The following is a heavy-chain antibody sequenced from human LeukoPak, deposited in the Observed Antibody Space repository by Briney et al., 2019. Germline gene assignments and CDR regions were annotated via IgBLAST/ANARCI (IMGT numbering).Heavy chain of an antibody. D-gene: IGHD3-10*01. CDR1: GGTFSSYA. CDR3: ARDPTYGHFDY. V-gene: IGHV1-69*06. J-gene: IGHJ4*02. Sequence: GASVKVSCKASGGTFSSYAISWVRQAPGQGLEWMGGIIPIFGTANYAQKFQGRVTIAADKSTSTAYMELSSLRSEDTAVYYCARDPTYGHFDYWGQGTLVTVSS. CDR2: IIPIFGTA.